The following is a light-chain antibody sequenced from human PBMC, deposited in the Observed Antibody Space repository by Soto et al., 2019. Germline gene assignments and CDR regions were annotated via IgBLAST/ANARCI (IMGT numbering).Light chain of an antibody. CDR1: QSIGSD. Sequence: EIQMTQSPSPLSASVGDRVTITCRARQSIGSDVKWDQQKPGKAANLLIYAGSSLQSGVPSRFSGSGSGTDFALTSRSLHPAAFATYSCHQSYSVPISVGQGTKLEV. V-gene: IGKV1-39*01. CDR2: AGS. J-gene: IGKJ2*01. CDR3: HQSYSVPIS.